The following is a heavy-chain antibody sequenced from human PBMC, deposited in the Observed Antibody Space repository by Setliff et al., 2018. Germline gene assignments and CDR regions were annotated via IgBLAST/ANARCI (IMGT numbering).Heavy chain of an antibody. D-gene: IGHD3-10*01. CDR3: ARSHYYASGNSHYYYMDV. J-gene: IGHJ6*03. CDR1: GGSFSGYH. V-gene: IGHV4-34*10. CDR2: FYHSASS. Sequence: SETLSLTCAVYGGSFSGYHWSWIRQPPGKGLEWIGYFYHSASSNYNPSLKGRVTMSADTSKKQLYLSLTSVSVADTAMYYCARSHYYASGNSHYYYMDVWGKGTAVTVSS.